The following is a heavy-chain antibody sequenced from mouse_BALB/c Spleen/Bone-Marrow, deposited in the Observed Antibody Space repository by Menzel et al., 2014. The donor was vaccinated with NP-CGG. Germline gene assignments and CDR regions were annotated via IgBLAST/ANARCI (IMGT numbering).Heavy chain of an antibody. CDR3: ARDGGYGGDN. D-gene: IGHD1-1*02. CDR2: SRSKPNDYTT. J-gene: IGHJ2*01. CDR1: GFTFSDIY. Sequence: EVHLVESGGGLVQPGGSLRLYCATSGFTFSDIYMEWVRQPPGKRLEWIATSRSKPNDYTTEYSASVKGRFIVSRDTSQGIIFLQMMALRHEDTAIYYCARDGGYGGDNWGQGTTLTVSS. V-gene: IGHV7-1*02.